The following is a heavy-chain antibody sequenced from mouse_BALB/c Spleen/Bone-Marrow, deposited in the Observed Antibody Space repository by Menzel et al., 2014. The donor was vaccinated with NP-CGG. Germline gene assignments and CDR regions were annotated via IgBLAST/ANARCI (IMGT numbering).Heavy chain of an antibody. CDR3: GRLGLCKGFAY. CDR1: GFDFSRYW. J-gene: IGHJ3*01. CDR2: INPDSSTI. V-gene: IGHV4-1*02. Sequence: EVKLMESGGGLVQPGGSLKLSCAASGFDFSRYWMSWVRQAPGKGLEWIGEINPDSSTINYTPSLKDKFIISRDNAKNTLYLQMSKVRSEDTALYYCGRLGLCKGFAYWGQGTLVTVSA.